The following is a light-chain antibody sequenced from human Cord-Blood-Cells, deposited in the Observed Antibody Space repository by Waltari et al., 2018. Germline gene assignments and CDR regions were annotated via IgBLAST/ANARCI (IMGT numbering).Light chain of an antibody. CDR2: AAS. CDR3: QQSYSTPRT. Sequence: DIQMTQSPFSMSASVGDRVTITCRASQSISSYLNWYQQKPGKAPQLLIYAASSLQSGVPSTFSGSGSWPDCTLTISSLPPADFATYYCQQSYSTPRTFGQGTKVEIK. V-gene: IGKV1-39*01. CDR1: QSISSY. J-gene: IGKJ1*01.